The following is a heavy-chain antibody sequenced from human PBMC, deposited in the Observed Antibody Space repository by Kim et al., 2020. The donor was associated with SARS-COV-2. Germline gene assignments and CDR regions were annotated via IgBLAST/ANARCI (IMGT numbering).Heavy chain of an antibody. CDR3: ARARYVGSYYYYYGMDV. V-gene: IGHV3-7*01. J-gene: IGHJ6*01. D-gene: IGHD1-26*01. Sequence: GGSLRLSCAASGFAFSSYWMNWVRQTPGKGLEWVANIKPDGSEKYYVDSVKGRFTISRDNAKNSLYLQMNTLRAEDTAVYYCARARYVGSYYYYYGMDV. CDR2: IKPDGSEK. CDR1: GFAFSSYW.